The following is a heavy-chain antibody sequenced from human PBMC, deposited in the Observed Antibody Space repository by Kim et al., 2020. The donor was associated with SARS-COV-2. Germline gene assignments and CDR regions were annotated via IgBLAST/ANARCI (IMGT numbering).Heavy chain of an antibody. CDR1: GDSVSSNSAA. CDR2: TYYRSKWYN. CDR3: ERARIAAAPLRGMDV. V-gene: IGHV6-1*01. D-gene: IGHD6-13*01. Sequence: SQTLSLTCAISGDSVSSNSAAWNWIRQSPSRGLEWLGRTYYRSKWYNDYSVSVKSRLIINPDTSKNQFSLQLNSVTPEDTAVYYCERARIAAAPLRGMDVWGQGTTVTVPS. J-gene: IGHJ6*02.